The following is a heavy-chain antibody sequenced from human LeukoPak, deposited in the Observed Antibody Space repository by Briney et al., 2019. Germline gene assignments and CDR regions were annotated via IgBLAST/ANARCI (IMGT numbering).Heavy chain of an antibody. J-gene: IGHJ6*03. CDR2: IYYSGST. D-gene: IGHD2-15*01. CDR3: ARYRYCSGGSCSLGGYYYYYMDV. Sequence: SETLSLTCTVSGGSISSYYWSWIRQPPGEGLEWIGYIYYSGSTNYNPSLKSRVTISVDTSKNQFSLKLSSVTAADTAVYYCARYRYCSGGSCSLGGYYYYYMDVWGKGTTVTISS. CDR1: GGSISSYY. V-gene: IGHV4-59*01.